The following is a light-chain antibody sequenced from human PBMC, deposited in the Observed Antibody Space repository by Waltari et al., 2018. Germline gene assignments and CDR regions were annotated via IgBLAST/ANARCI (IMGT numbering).Light chain of an antibody. CDR3: MQALQTTVT. J-gene: IGKJ1*01. V-gene: IGKV2-28*01. CDR2: LGS. Sequence: DIVMTQSPLSLPVTPGEPASISCRSSQSLLHSNGYNYLDWYLQKPGQSPQLLIYLGSNRASGVPDRFSGSGSCTDFTLKISRVEAEDVGVYYCMQALQTTVTFGQGTKVEIK. CDR1: QSLLHSNGYNY.